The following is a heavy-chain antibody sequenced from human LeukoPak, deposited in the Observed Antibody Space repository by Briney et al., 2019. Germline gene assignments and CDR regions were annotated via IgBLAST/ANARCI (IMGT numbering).Heavy chain of an antibody. D-gene: IGHD5-18*01. CDR1: GGSFSGYY. Sequence: SETLSLTCAVYGGSFSGYYWSWIRQPPGKRLEWIGEINHSGSTNYNPSLKSRVTISVDTSKNQFSLKLSSVTAADTAVYYCARLRGYSYGYFDYWGQGTLVTVSS. CDR2: INHSGST. CDR3: ARLRGYSYGYFDY. J-gene: IGHJ4*02. V-gene: IGHV4-34*01.